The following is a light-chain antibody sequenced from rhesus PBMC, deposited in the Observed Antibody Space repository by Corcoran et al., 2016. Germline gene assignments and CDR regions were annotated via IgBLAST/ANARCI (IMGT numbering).Light chain of an antibody. V-gene: IGKV3-24*04. J-gene: IGKJ4*01. CDR2: GAS. Sequence: ETVVTRSPATLSLSPGERATLSCRASQSVGSYLAWYQQKPGHAPRLLIYGASSRATGIPDRFSGSGSGTDFTLTISSLEPEDVGVYYCQQSSNLSTFGGGTKVELK. CDR1: QSVGSY. CDR3: QQSSNLST.